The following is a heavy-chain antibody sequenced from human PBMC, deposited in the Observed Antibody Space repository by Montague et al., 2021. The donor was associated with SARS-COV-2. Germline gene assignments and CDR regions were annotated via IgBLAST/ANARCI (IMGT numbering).Heavy chain of an antibody. Sequence: SLSLTCIVTSDSISSGGYYWSWIRQHPGKGLEWIGYIYYSGNTYYNPSLKSRVTMSVDTTKNQFSLTLNSVTAADTAVYYCARAQKTISGMLIPPYYFDFWGQGTLVTDSS. D-gene: IGHD3-3*01. V-gene: IGHV4-31*03. J-gene: IGHJ4*02. CDR2: IYYSGNT. CDR3: ARAQKTISGMLIPPYYFDF. CDR1: SDSISSGGYY.